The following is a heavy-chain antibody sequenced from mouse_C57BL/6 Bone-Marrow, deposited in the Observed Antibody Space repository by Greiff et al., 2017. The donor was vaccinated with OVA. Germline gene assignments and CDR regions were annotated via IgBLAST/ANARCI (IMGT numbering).Heavy chain of an antibody. V-gene: IGHV5-4*01. Sequence: DVMLVESGGGLVKPGGSLKLSCAASGFTFSSYAMSWVRQTPEKRLEWVATISDGGSYTYYPDNVTGRFTLSRDHAKNQLYLQMSDLKSEDTAIYYGARDRYYYGCSYSPAWFAYWGQGTLVTVSA. D-gene: IGHD1-1*01. J-gene: IGHJ3*01. CDR2: ISDGGSYT. CDR1: GFTFSSYA. CDR3: ARDRYYYGCSYSPAWFAY.